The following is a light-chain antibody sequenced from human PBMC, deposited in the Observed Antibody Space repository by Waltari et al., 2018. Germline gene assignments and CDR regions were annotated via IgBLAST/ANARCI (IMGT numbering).Light chain of an antibody. CDR1: SSDVGAYTY. CDR2: HVS. Sequence: QSALXXXAXVSGSPGXSITISCTGTSSDVGAYTYVSWYQQYPGTAPKVMIFHVSNRPSGVSDRFSGSKSANTASLTISGLQAEDEADYYCSSYTSSHTYVFGTGTKVTVL. V-gene: IGLV2-14*03. J-gene: IGLJ1*01. CDR3: SSYTSSHTYV.